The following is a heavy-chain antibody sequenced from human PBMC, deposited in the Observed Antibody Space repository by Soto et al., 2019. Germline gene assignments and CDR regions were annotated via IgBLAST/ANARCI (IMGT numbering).Heavy chain of an antibody. V-gene: IGHV3-23*01. J-gene: IGHJ4*02. Sequence: EVQLLESGGGLVQPGESLRLSCAASGFTFSSYAMSWVRQAPGKGLEWVSVISGSDDSTYYADPVKGRFTISRDNSKNTLYLQMTSLRAEDTAVYYCAKRSSASTFDYWGQGTLGTVSS. CDR2: ISGSDDST. CDR1: GFTFSSYA. CDR3: AKRSSASTFDY. D-gene: IGHD6-6*01.